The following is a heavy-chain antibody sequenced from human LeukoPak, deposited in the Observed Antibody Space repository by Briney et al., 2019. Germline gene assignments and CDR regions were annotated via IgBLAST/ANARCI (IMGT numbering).Heavy chain of an antibody. CDR2: ISDDGSNK. CDR3: ARSAYYYDSRGYHNYYHYGMDV. J-gene: IGHJ6*02. Sequence: GGSLRLSCAASGFTFSTYGMHWVRQAPGKGLEWVAVISDDGSNKYYADSVKGRFTISRDNSKNTLYLQMNSLRAEDTAVYYCARSAYYYDSRGYHNYYHYGMDVWGQGTTVTVSS. V-gene: IGHV3-30*03. D-gene: IGHD3-22*01. CDR1: GFTFSTYG.